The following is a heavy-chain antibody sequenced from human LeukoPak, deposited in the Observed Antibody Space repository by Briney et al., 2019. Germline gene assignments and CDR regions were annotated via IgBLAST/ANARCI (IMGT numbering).Heavy chain of an antibody. CDR2: MNPNTGNT. V-gene: IGHV1-2*02. CDR3: ARFMWGYSSSWYNWFDP. D-gene: IGHD6-13*01. Sequence: GASVKVSCKASGYTFTRHYMHWVRQAPGQGLEWMGWMNPNTGNTGYAQKFQGRVTMTRDTSISTAYMELSRLRSDDTAVYYCARFMWGYSSSWYNWFDPWGQGTLVTASS. J-gene: IGHJ5*02. CDR1: GYTFTRHY.